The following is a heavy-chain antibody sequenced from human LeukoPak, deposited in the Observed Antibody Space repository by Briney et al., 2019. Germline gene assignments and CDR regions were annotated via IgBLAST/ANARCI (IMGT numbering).Heavy chain of an antibody. CDR1: GGSISSYY. V-gene: IGHV4-59*01. J-gene: IGHJ6*02. Sequence: PSETLSLTCTVSGGSISSYYWSWIRQPPGKGLEWIGYIYYSGSTNYNPSLKSRVTISVDTSKNQFSLKLSSVTAADTAVYYCAKASPELPRRPYGSGSYYDYYYGMDVWGQGTTVTVSS. D-gene: IGHD3-10*01. CDR3: AKASPELPRRPYGSGSYYDYYYGMDV. CDR2: IYYSGST.